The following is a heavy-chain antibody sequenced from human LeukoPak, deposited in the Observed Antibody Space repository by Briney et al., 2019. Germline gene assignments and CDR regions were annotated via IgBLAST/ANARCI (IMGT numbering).Heavy chain of an antibody. CDR2: IYSGGRT. V-gene: IGHV3-53*01. CDR1: GFTVSSNY. Sequence: GGSLRLSCAASGFTVSSNYMSWVRQAPGKGLEWVSVIYSGGRTYYAESVKGRFTISRDNSKNTMYLQMNSVRAEDTAVYYCAKVNHGSGSYTFDYWGQGTLVTVSS. J-gene: IGHJ4*02. CDR3: AKVNHGSGSYTFDY. D-gene: IGHD3-10*01.